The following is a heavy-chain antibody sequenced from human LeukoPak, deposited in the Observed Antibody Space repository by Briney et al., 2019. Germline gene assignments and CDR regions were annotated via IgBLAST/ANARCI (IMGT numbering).Heavy chain of an antibody. CDR3: ARGYCTGGSCRTLEDFDY. D-gene: IGHD2-15*01. J-gene: IGHJ4*02. Sequence: ASVKVSFKVSGYTLTELSMHWVRQAPGQGLEWMGWISAYNGNTNYAQKLQGRVTMTTDTSTSTAYMELRSLRSDDTAVYYCARGYCTGGSCRTLEDFDYWGQGTLVTVSS. CDR1: GYTLTELS. CDR2: ISAYNGNT. V-gene: IGHV1-18*01.